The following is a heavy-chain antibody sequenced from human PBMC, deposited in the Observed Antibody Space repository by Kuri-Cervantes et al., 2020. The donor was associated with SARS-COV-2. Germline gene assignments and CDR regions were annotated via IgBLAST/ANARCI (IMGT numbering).Heavy chain of an antibody. CDR2: IYHSGST. Sequence: LRLSCAVSGGSISSGGYSWSWIRQPPGKGLEWIGYIYHSGSTYYNPSLKSRVTISVDRSKNQFSLKLSSVTAADTAVYYCARLPSYHYYGMDVWGQGTTVTVSS. V-gene: IGHV4-30-2*01. J-gene: IGHJ6*02. CDR1: GGSISSGGYS. CDR3: ARLPSYHYYGMDV.